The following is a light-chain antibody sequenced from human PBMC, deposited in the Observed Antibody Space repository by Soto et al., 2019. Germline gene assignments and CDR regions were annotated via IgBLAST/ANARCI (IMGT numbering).Light chain of an antibody. J-gene: IGKJ2*01. CDR1: QSLSSY. CDR2: DAS. Sequence: IVLTQSPAILSLSPGERATLSCRASQSLSSYLGWYQQKPGQAPRLLIYDASNRASGIPARFSDSGSGTDFTLTISSLEPEDSAVYYCQQRRHWLFGQGTKVEIK. CDR3: QQRRHWL. V-gene: IGKV3-11*01.